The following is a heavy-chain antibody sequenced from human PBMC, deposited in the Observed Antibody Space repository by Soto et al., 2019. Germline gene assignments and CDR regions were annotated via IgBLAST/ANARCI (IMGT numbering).Heavy chain of an antibody. J-gene: IGHJ4*02. V-gene: IGHV1-69*13. CDR2: IIPIFGTA. Sequence: GASVKVSCKASGGTFSSYAISWVRQAPGQGLEWMGGIIPIFGTANYAQKFQGRVTITADESTSTAYMELSSLRSEDTAVYYCAFHPNPPIAARPEYFDYWGQGTLVTVSS. D-gene: IGHD6-6*01. CDR3: AFHPNPPIAARPEYFDY. CDR1: GGTFSSYA.